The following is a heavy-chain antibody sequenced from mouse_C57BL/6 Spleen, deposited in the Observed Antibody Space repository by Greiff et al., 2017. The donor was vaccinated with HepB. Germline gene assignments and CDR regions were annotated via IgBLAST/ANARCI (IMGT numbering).Heavy chain of an antibody. CDR1: GYTFTSYW. J-gene: IGHJ4*01. CDR2: IHPNSGST. Sequence: VQLQQPGAELVKPGASVKLSCKASGYTFTSYWMHWVKQRPGQGLEWIGMIHPNSGSTNYNEKFKSKATLTVDKSSSTAYMQLSSLTSEDSAVYYCAREKLAYDYDGYAMDYWGQGTSVTVSS. CDR3: AREKLAYDYDGYAMDY. V-gene: IGHV1-64*01. D-gene: IGHD2-4*01.